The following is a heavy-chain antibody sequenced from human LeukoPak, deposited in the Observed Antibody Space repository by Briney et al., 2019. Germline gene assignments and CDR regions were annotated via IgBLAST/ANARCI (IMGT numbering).Heavy chain of an antibody. V-gene: IGHV5-51*01. CDR2: IYPGDSDT. Sequence: GESLQISCKGSGYGFTSYWIGWVRQMPGKGLEGMGIIYPGDSDTRYSPSFQGQVTISADKSISTAYLQWSSLKASDTAMYYCARHSGDGYNLSEFDYWGQGTLVTVSS. J-gene: IGHJ4*02. D-gene: IGHD5-24*01. CDR3: ARHSGDGYNLSEFDY. CDR1: GYGFTSYW.